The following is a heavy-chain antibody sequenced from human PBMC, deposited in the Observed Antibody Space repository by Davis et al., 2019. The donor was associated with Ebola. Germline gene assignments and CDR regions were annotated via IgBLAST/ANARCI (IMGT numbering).Heavy chain of an antibody. V-gene: IGHV4-59*01. CDR2: IYYSGTT. Sequence: PSETLSLTCTVSGGSISSYYWSWIRQPPGKGLEWIGYIYYSGTTNYNPSLKSRVTISVDTSKNQFSLKLSSVTAADTAVYYCARGQRFGSGLYFDSWGRGTLVSVSS. J-gene: IGHJ4*01. CDR1: GGSISSYY. CDR3: ARGQRFGSGLYFDS. D-gene: IGHD3-10*01.